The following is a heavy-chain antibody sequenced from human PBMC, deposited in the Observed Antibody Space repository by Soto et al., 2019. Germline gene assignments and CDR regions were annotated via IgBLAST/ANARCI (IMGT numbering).Heavy chain of an antibody. CDR1: GYSFNSYW. D-gene: IGHD3-10*01. V-gene: IGHV5-51*03. CDR2: IYPGDSHT. CDR3: ARRHYDSGSYRDDAFDI. Sequence: PGESLKISCKGSGYSFNSYWIGWVRQMPGKGLEWMGIIYPGDSHTRYSPPFQGQVTISADKSINTAYLQWSSLKASDTAMYYCARRHYDSGSYRDDAFDIWGQGTMVTVS. J-gene: IGHJ3*02.